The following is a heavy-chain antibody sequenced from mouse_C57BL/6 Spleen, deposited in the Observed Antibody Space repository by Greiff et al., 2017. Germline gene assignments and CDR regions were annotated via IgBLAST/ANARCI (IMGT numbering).Heavy chain of an antibody. CDR1: GYTFTSYW. CDR3: ARSYYGSSYSYYFGY. V-gene: IGHV1-52*01. CDR2: IDPSDSET. Sequence: VQLQQPGAELVRPGSSVKLSCKASGYTFTSYWMHWVKQRPIQGLEWIGNIDPSDSETHYNQKFKDKATLTVDKSSSTAYMQLSSLTSEDSAVYYCARSYYGSSYSYYFGYRGQGTTLTVSS. D-gene: IGHD1-1*01. J-gene: IGHJ2*01.